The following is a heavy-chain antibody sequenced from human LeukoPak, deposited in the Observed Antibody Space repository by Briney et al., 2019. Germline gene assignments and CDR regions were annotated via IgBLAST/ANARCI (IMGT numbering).Heavy chain of an antibody. CDR3: AYGSGSNWFDP. V-gene: IGHV4-30-4*08. D-gene: IGHD3-10*01. CDR1: GGSISSGDYY. CDR2: IYYSGST. Sequence: SETLSLTCTVSGGSISSGDYYWSWIRQPPGKGLEWIGYIYYSGSTYYNPSLKSRVATSVDTSKNQFSLKLSSVTAADTAVYYCAYGSGSNWFDPWGQGTLVTVSS. J-gene: IGHJ5*02.